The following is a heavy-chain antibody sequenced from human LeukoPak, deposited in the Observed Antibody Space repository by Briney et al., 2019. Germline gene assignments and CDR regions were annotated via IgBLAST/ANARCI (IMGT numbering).Heavy chain of an antibody. Sequence: GGSLRLFCAASGFTFSSYGMHWDRQAPGKGLEWVAVIWYDGSNKYYADSVKGRFTISRDNSKNTLYLQMNSLRAEDTAVYYCARGRAGAARSTNFDYWGQGTLVTVSS. V-gene: IGHV3-33*01. CDR2: IWYDGSNK. CDR1: GFTFSSYG. CDR3: ARGRAGAARSTNFDY. J-gene: IGHJ4*02. D-gene: IGHD2/OR15-2a*01.